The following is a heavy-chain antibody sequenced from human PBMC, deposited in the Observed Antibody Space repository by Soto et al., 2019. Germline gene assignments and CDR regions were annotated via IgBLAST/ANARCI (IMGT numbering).Heavy chain of an antibody. CDR2: IYYSGST. D-gene: IGHD6-19*01. CDR3: ARHKAGNPFDY. CDR1: GGSISSSSYY. Sequence: SETMSLTCTLSGGSISSSSYYCGWIRHPPGKGLEWIGSIYYSGSTYYNPSLKSRVTISVDTSKNQFSLKLSSVTAADTAVYYWARHKAGNPFDYWGQGTLVTVSS. V-gene: IGHV4-39*01. J-gene: IGHJ4*02.